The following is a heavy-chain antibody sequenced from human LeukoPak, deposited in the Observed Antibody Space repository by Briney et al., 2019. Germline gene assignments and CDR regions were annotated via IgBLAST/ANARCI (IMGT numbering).Heavy chain of an antibody. D-gene: IGHD3-10*01. CDR1: GFTFSSYG. Sequence: GGSLRLSCAASGFTFSSYGMHWVRQAPGKGLEWVAFIRYDGSNKYYADSVKGRFTISRDNSKNTLYLHVNSLRAEDTAVYYCAKAARGSGSYTDYYYYMDVWGKGTTVTISS. CDR3: AKAARGSGSYTDYYYYMDV. V-gene: IGHV3-30*02. CDR2: IRYDGSNK. J-gene: IGHJ6*03.